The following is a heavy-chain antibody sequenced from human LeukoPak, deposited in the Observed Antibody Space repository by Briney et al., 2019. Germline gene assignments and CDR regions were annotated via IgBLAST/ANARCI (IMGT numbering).Heavy chain of an antibody. CDR1: GFTFSSYS. CDR2: ISSSSSHI. D-gene: IGHD2-2*02. J-gene: IGHJ5*02. Sequence: GGSLRLSCAASGFTFSSYSINWVRQAPGKGLEWVSSISSSSSHIYYADSVKGRFTISRDNAKNSLYLQMNSLRAEDTAVYYCAREDHGSCSSSSCYNWFDPWGQGTLVTVSS. V-gene: IGHV3-21*01. CDR3: AREDHGSCSSSSCYNWFDP.